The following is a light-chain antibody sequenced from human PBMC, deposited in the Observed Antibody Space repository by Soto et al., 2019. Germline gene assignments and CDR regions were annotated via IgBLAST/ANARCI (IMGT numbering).Light chain of an antibody. J-gene: IGKJ2*01. CDR3: QQYGGSPQFT. CDR2: GAS. Sequence: VLTQSPGTLSLSPGERATISCRASQSIGSSYLAWYQHKPGQAPRLLIYGASSRATGISHRFSGSGSGTDFTLTISRLEPEDCGVYYCQQYGGSPQFTFGQGTSLESK. V-gene: IGKV3-20*01. CDR1: QSIGSSY.